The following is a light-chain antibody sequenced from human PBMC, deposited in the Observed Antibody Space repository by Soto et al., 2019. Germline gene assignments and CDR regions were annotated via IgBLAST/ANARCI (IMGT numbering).Light chain of an antibody. Sequence: IVLTQSPGTLSLSPGDRATLSCRASQSMSNSNLAWYQHKPGQAPRLLIYGASTRASGVPARFSGSGSGTEFTLTISSLQSEDFAVYYCQQSHNWYTFGQGTKVDIK. CDR2: GAS. CDR3: QQSHNWYT. J-gene: IGKJ2*01. V-gene: IGKV3-15*01. CDR1: QSMSNSN.